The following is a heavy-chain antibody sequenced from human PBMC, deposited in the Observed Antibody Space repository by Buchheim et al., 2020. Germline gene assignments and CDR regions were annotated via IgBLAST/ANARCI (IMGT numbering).Heavy chain of an antibody. J-gene: IGHJ1*01. CDR1: GGSISSDY. CDR2: IFYSWNT. CDR3: ARGSGNSWHLLH. V-gene: IGHV4-59*01. Sequence: QVQLQESGPGQVKPSETLSLTCTVSGGSISSDYWSWIRQSPGQGLEWIWCIFYSWNTHYNSSLKSRVTISSEKSKNQFPLKLSCVSAADTAVYYCARGSGNSWHLLHWGQGTL. D-gene: IGHD6-13*01.